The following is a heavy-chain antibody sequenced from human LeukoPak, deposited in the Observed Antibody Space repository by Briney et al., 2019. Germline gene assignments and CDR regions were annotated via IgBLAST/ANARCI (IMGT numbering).Heavy chain of an antibody. D-gene: IGHD1-1*01. CDR2: IYHSGST. J-gene: IGHJ2*01. CDR1: GGSFSGYY. CDR3: ARQFLGYKQNWYFDL. V-gene: IGHV4-34*01. Sequence: SETLSLTCAVYGGSFSGYYWSWIRQPPGKGLEWIGYIYHSGSTYYNPSLKSRVTTSVDRSKNQFSLKLSSVTAADTAVYYCARQFLGYKQNWYFDLWGRGTLVTVSS.